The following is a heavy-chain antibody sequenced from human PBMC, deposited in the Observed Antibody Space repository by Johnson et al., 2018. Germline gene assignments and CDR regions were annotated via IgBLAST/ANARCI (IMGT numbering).Heavy chain of an antibody. CDR2: ISYDGSNK. CDR3: AKELRYCSGSSCVVNYYYMDV. J-gene: IGHJ6*03. CDR1: GFTFSTYD. Sequence: VQLVESGGGVVQPGRSLRLSCAASGFTFSTYDMYWVRQAPGKGLEWVAVISYDGSNKYDADSVKGRFTISRDNSKNTLYLQMNSLSAEDTAVYYCAKELRYCSGSSCVVNYYYMDVWGKGTTVTVSS. V-gene: IGHV3-30*18. D-gene: IGHD2-15*01.